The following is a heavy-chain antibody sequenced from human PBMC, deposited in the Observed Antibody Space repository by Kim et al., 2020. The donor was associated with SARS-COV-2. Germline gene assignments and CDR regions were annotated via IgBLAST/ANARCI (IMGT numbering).Heavy chain of an antibody. CDR1: GGSISSGSYY. J-gene: IGHJ4*02. CDR3: ARLFSAMVHY. D-gene: IGHD5-18*01. Sequence: SETLSLTCTVSGGSISSGSYYWGWIRQPPGKGLEWIGSIYYSGSTSYNPSLKSRVTISLDTSKNQFSLKLSSVTATDTAVYYCARLFSAMVHYWGQGTLVTASS. V-gene: IGHV4-39*01. CDR2: IYYSGST.